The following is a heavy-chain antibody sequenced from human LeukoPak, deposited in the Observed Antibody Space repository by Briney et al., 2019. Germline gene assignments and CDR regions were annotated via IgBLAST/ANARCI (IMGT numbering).Heavy chain of an antibody. CDR3: ARSWVYSSSWYRGFDP. J-gene: IGHJ5*02. Sequence: SVKVSCKASGDTFSSYAISWVRQAPGQGLEWMGRIIPIFGTANYAQKFQGRVTITTDESTSTAYMELSSLRSEDTAVYYCARSWVYSSSWYRGFDPWGQGTLVTVSS. CDR1: GDTFSSYA. CDR2: IIPIFGTA. D-gene: IGHD6-13*01. V-gene: IGHV1-69*05.